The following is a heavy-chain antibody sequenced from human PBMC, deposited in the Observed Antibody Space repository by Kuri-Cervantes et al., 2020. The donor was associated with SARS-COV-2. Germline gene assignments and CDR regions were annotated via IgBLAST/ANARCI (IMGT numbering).Heavy chain of an antibody. CDR3: ARPHPLAGPDAFDI. CDR2: IYYSGST. CDR1: GFSLSTSGMC. D-gene: IGHD6-13*01. J-gene: IGHJ3*02. Sequence: SGPTLVKPTQTLTLTCTFSGFSLSTSGMCVSWIRQPPGKGLEWIGYIYYSGSTNYNPSLKSRVTISVDTSKNQFSLKLSSVTAADTAVYYCARPHPLAGPDAFDIWGQGTMVTVSS. V-gene: IGHV4-61*08.